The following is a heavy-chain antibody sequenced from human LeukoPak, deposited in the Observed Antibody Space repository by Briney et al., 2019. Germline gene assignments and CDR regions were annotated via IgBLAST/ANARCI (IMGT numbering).Heavy chain of an antibody. V-gene: IGHV4-59*01. Sequence: PSETLSLTCTVSGGSISSYYWSWSRQPPGKGLEWIGYIYYSGSTNYNPSLKSRVTISVDTSKNQFSLKLSSVTAADTAVYYCARERIPYRSSPGAFDIWGQGTMVTVSS. CDR2: IYYSGST. CDR1: GGSISSYY. D-gene: IGHD6-6*01. CDR3: ARERIPYRSSPGAFDI. J-gene: IGHJ3*02.